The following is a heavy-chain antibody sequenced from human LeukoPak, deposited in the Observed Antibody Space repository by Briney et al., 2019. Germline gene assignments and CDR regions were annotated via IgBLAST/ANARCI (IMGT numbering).Heavy chain of an antibody. D-gene: IGHD3-9*01. V-gene: IGHV3-33*01. CDR1: GFSFDTYA. CDR3: ARTEESPGLYDILTGYYKGYYYYGMDV. J-gene: IGHJ6*04. CDR2: IWHDGSHK. Sequence: PGRSLRLSCAASGFSFDTYAMHWVRQAPGQGLEWVALIWHDGSHKFYSNSVRGQFTISRDNSKNTVYLQMNNLRPDDTAVYYCARTEESPGLYDILTGYYKGYYYYGMDVWGKGTTVTVSS.